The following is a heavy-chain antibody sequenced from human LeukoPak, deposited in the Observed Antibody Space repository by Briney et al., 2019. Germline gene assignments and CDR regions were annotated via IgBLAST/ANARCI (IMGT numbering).Heavy chain of an antibody. Sequence: SQTLSLTCAISGDGVSSNSAAWNWIRQSPSRGLEWLGRTYYRSKWYNDYAVSVKSRITINPDTSKNQFSLQLNSVTPEDTAVYFCARDRPDCGDDCYRAPHYYYYMDVWGQGTTVTVSS. V-gene: IGHV6-1*01. CDR2: TYYRSKWYN. CDR3: ARDRPDCGDDCYRAPHYYYYMDV. D-gene: IGHD2-21*01. CDR1: GDGVSSNSAA. J-gene: IGHJ6*03.